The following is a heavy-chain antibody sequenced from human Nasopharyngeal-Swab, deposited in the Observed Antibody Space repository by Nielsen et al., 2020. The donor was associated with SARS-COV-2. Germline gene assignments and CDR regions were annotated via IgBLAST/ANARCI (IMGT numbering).Heavy chain of an antibody. CDR2: ISYDGSNK. CDR3: ARGTTVTYCGY. Sequence: LSRAVSLFTPSSYAMHWVRQAPGKGLEWVAVISYDGSNKYYADSVKGRFTIPRDNSKNTLYLQMNSLRAEDTAVYYCARGTTVTYCGYWGQGTLVTVSS. V-gene: IGHV3-30*04. CDR1: LFTPSSYA. J-gene: IGHJ4*02. D-gene: IGHD4-17*01.